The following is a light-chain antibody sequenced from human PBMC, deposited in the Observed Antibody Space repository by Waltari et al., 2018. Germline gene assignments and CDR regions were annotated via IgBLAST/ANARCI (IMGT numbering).Light chain of an antibody. CDR3: NSYTGSSSWV. CDR2: DVS. V-gene: IGLV2-14*03. Sequence: QSALTQPASVSGSPGQSIPIPCTGTASDVAFYNSVSWYQQHPGKAPKVIIYDVSGRPSGVSNRFSGSKSGNSAFLTISGLQAEDEADYYCNSYTGSSSWVFGGGTKLTV. CDR1: ASDVAFYNS. J-gene: IGLJ3*02.